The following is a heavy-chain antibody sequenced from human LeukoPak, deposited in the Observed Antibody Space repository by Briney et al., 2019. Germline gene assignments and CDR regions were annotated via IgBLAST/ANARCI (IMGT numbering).Heavy chain of an antibody. CDR3: AGTYKYYYYYYMDV. CDR1: GGSIGSYC. D-gene: IGHD1-14*01. V-gene: IGHV4-59*01. CDR2: IYYSGST. Sequence: SETLSLTCTVSGGSIGSYCWSWIRQPPGKGLEWIGYIYYSGSTNYNPSLKSRVTISVDTSKNQFSLKLSSVTAADTAVYYCAGTYKYYYYYYMDVWGKGTTVTISS. J-gene: IGHJ6*03.